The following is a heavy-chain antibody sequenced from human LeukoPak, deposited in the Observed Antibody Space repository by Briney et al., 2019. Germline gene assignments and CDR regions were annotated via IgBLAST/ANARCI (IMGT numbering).Heavy chain of an antibody. CDR3: ARTITIFGALGYFDY. J-gene: IGHJ4*02. CDR2: IYYTGST. Sequence: PSETLSLTCIVSGGSISPYYWSWIRQPPGKGLEWIGCIYYTGSTYYNPSLERRVTISVATSKNQFSLKVSSVTAADTAVYFCARTITIFGALGYFDYWGQGTLVTVSS. V-gene: IGHV4-59*06. D-gene: IGHD3-3*01. CDR1: GGSISPYY.